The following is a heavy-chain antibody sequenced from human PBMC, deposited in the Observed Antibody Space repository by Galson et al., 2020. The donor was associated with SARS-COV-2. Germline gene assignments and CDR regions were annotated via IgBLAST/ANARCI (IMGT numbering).Heavy chain of an antibody. J-gene: IGHJ6*02. CDR2: IYYTGST. Sequence: ETSETLSLTCTVSGGSIKNYYWSWIRQPPGKGPEWIGLIYYTGSTNYNPSLKSRVTISVDTSENQVSLKLNSVTAADTAVYYCARTMVVVSYHMDVWGQGTAVAVSS. CDR3: ARTMVVVSYHMDV. V-gene: IGHV4-59*08. CDR1: GGSIKNYY. D-gene: IGHD3-22*01.